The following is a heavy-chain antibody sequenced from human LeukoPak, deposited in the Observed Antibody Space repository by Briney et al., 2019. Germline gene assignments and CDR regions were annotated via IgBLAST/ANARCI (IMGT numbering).Heavy chain of an antibody. D-gene: IGHD3-22*01. CDR1: GGSISSSSYY. CDR3: ARASSAYYNWFDP. J-gene: IGHJ5*02. Sequence: PSETLSLTCTVSGGSISSSSYYWGWFRQPPGKGLEWIGSISYSGSTYYNPSLKSRITISVDTSKNQFSLRLTSVTAADTAVYYCARASSAYYNWFDPWGQGTLVTVSS. CDR2: ISYSGST. V-gene: IGHV4-39*01.